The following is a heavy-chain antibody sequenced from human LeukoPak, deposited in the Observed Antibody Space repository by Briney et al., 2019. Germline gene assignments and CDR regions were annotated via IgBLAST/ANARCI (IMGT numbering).Heavy chain of an antibody. CDR1: GFTVSSNY. Sequence: GGSLRLSCAASGFTVSSNYMSWVRQAPGKGMEWVSGISGSGIDTDYADSVRGRFTISRDNSKNILYMQMNSLRVDDTAIYYCSFSRNGMALSYFDYWGQGTLVTVSS. J-gene: IGHJ4*02. V-gene: IGHV3-23*01. CDR3: SFSRNGMALSYFDY. D-gene: IGHD5-24*01. CDR2: ISGSGIDT.